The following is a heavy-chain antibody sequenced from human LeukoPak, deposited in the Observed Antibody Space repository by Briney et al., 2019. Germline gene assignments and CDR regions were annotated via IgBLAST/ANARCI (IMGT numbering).Heavy chain of an antibody. CDR1: GGSISSGGYS. V-gene: IGHV4-30-2*01. J-gene: IGHJ4*02. CDR3: ARGGYSYGHRFDY. CDR2: IYHSGST. D-gene: IGHD5-18*01. Sequence: PSETLSLTCAVPGGSISSGGYSWSWIRQPPGKGLEWIGYIYHSGSTYYNPSLKSRVTISVDRSKNQFSLKLSSVTAADTAVYYCARGGYSYGHRFDYWGQGTLVTVSS.